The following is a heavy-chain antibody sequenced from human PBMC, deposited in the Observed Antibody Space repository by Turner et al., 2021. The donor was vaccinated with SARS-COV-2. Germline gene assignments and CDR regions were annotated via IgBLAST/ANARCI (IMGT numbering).Heavy chain of an antibody. V-gene: IGHV4-59*01. CDR1: GGSIGTYF. CDR2: IYYTGRT. CDR3: VRGEGSGGIFDP. D-gene: IGHD2-15*01. J-gene: IGHJ5*02. Sequence: QVHLQESGPGLVTPSETLSLTCTVSGGSIGTYFWSWIRQPPGKGLEWIAYIYYTGRTDYNPSLKSRISISVDTSKNQFSLNLSSVTAADTAVYYYVRGEGSGGIFDPWGQGTLVTVSS.